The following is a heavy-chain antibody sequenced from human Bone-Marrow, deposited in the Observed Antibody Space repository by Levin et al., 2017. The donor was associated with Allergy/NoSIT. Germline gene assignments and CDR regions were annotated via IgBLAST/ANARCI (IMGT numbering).Heavy chain of an antibody. Sequence: QTGGSLRLSCAASGFIFSNYAMSWVRQAPGKGLEWVSGISGSGGSTYYADSVKGRFTISRDNSKNTLYLQMNSLRAEDTAVYYCAKGYDYIWGNNRYFFDSWGQGTLVTVSS. CDR2: ISGSGGST. CDR1: GFIFSNYA. D-gene: IGHD3-16*02. J-gene: IGHJ4*02. CDR3: AKGYDYIWGNNRYFFDS. V-gene: IGHV3-23*01.